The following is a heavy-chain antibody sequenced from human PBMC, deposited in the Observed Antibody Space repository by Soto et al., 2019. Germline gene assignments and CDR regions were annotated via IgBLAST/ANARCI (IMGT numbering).Heavy chain of an antibody. CDR3: ARGSPGPVDH. Sequence: QVQLVQSGAEVRKPGASVKVSCKASGYTFTNFHFNWVRQATGQGLEWIGWMNPYSGDTGYAQNFQGRVTMTRDTSINTAYREMTSLTSDDTAVDYCARGSPGPVDHGGQGTPVTVSS. CDR2: MNPYSGDT. D-gene: IGHD3-10*01. V-gene: IGHV1-8*02. CDR1: GYTFTNFH. J-gene: IGHJ4*02.